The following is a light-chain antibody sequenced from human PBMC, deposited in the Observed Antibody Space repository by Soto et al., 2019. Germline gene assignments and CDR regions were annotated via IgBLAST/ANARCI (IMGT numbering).Light chain of an antibody. CDR3: LQHNTYPYT. Sequence: AIRMTQSPSSFSASTGDRVTITCRASQGISSYLAWYQQKPGKAPKLLIYAASTLQSGVPSRFSGSGSGTDFTLTISCLQSEDFATYYFLQHNTYPYTFGQGTKLEIK. V-gene: IGKV1-8*01. CDR2: AAS. CDR1: QGISSY. J-gene: IGKJ2*01.